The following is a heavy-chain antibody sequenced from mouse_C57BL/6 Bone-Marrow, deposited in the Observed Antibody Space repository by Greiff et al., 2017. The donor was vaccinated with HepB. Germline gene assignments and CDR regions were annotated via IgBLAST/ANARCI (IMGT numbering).Heavy chain of an antibody. CDR3: ARLRRAWFAY. J-gene: IGHJ3*01. CDR2: ISSGSSTI. V-gene: IGHV5-17*01. Sequence: EVKLVESGGGLVKPGGSLKLSCAASGFTFSDYGMHWVRQAPEKGLEWVAYISSGSSTIYYADTVKGRFTISRDNAKNTQFLQMTSLRSKDTAMYYCARLRRAWFAYWGRGTRVTVSA. CDR1: GFTFSDYG. D-gene: IGHD2-4*01.